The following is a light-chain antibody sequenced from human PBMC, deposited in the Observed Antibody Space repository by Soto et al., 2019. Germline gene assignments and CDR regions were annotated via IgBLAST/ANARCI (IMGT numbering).Light chain of an antibody. CDR1: QSVSSN. Sequence: EVLLTQSPATLSVSPGERATLSCMASQSVSSNLAWYQQKPGQGPRLLIYGSSTRATGIPASFSGSGSGTEFTLTISSLQSEDFAVYYCQQYNNWPTLTFGQGTKVEIK. CDR3: QQYNNWPTLT. J-gene: IGKJ1*01. CDR2: GSS. V-gene: IGKV3-15*01.